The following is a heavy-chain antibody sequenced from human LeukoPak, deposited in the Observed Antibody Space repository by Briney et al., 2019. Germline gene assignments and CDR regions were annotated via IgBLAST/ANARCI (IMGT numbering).Heavy chain of an antibody. CDR2: IYPGDSDT. D-gene: IGHD6-19*01. Sequence: GESLKISCKGPGYSFTSYWIGWVRQMPGKGLEWMGIIYPGDSDTRYSPSFQGQVTISADKSISTAYLQWSSLKASDTAMYYCAKGLLGHSSGWSTMKDNWFDPWGQGTLVTVSS. V-gene: IGHV5-51*01. J-gene: IGHJ5*02. CDR1: GYSFTSYW. CDR3: AKGLLGHSSGWSTMKDNWFDP.